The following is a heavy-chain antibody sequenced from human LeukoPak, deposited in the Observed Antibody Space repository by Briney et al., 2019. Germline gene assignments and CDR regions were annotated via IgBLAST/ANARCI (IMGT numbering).Heavy chain of an antibody. Sequence: GGSLRLSCAASGFTFSSYAMSWVRQAPGKGLEWVSAISGSGGSTYYADSVKGRFTISRDNSKNTLYLQMYSLRAEDTAVYYCAKGKTIVVVTALDYWGQGTLVTVSS. D-gene: IGHD2-21*02. CDR3: AKGKTIVVVTALDY. CDR1: GFTFSSYA. J-gene: IGHJ4*02. V-gene: IGHV3-23*01. CDR2: ISGSGGST.